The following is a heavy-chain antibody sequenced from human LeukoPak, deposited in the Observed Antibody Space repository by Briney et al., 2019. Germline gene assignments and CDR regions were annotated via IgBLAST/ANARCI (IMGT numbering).Heavy chain of an antibody. J-gene: IGHJ4*01. V-gene: IGHV3-7*03. Sequence: GGSLRLSCAASGFIVNYYYMSWVRQAPGKGLEWVANINEDGSVKDYVDSVKGRFTISRDNAKNSLYLQMNSLRAEDTAVYYCAKERAGYTNPYYLDYWGQGTLVTGSS. CDR1: GFIVNYYY. CDR2: INEDGSVK. CDR3: AKERAGYTNPYYLDY. D-gene: IGHD3-16*02.